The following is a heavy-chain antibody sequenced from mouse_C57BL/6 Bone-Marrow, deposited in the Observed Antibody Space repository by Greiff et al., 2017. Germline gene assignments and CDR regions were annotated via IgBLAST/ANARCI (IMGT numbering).Heavy chain of an antibody. CDR2: IYPGSGNT. D-gene: IGHD2-4*01. V-gene: IGHV1-76*01. CDR3: ARLADYDGFDY. CDR1: GYTFTDYY. J-gene: IGHJ2*01. Sequence: QVQLQQSGAELVRPGASVKLSCKASGYTFTDYYINWVKQRPGQGLEWIARIYPGSGNTYYNEKFKGKATLTAEKSSSTAYMQLSSLTSEDSAVYFCARLADYDGFDYWGQGTTLTVSS.